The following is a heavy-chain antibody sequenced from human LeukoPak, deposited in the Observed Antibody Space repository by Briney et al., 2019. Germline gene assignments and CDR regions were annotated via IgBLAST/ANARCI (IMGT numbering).Heavy chain of an antibody. CDR2: ISYDGSNK. Sequence: GGSLRPSCAASGFTFSSYAMHWVRQAPGKGLEWVAVISYDGSNKYYADSVKGRFTISRDNSKNTLYLQMNSLRAEDTAVYYCVRDPVTRFTGSPPYWGQGTLLTVSS. D-gene: IGHD1-1*01. CDR1: GFTFSSYA. CDR3: VRDPVTRFTGSPPY. J-gene: IGHJ4*02. V-gene: IGHV3-30-3*01.